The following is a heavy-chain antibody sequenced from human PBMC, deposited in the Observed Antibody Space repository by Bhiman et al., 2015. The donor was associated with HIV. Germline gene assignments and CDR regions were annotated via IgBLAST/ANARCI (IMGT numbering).Heavy chain of an antibody. Sequence: DVQLLESGGGFVQPGGSLRLSCAASGFTFSSYAMSWVRQAPGKGLEWVSVISGSGGSTYYADSVKGRFTISRDNSKNTLYLQMKSLRAEDTAVYYCAKVGALGYSSSWGYDAFDIWGQGTMVTVSS. V-gene: IGHV3-23*01. D-gene: IGHD6-13*01. J-gene: IGHJ3*02. CDR1: GFTFSSYA. CDR2: ISGSGGST. CDR3: AKVGALGYSSSWGYDAFDI.